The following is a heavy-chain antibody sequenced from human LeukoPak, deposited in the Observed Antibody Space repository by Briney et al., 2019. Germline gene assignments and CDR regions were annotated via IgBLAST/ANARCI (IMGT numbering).Heavy chain of an antibody. D-gene: IGHD3-3*01. CDR3: ARGCWSGRTDGFDI. J-gene: IGHJ3*02. V-gene: IGHV5-51*01. CDR2: IYPGDSDT. CDR1: GYSFTSYW. Sequence: GGSLRLSCKGSGYSFTSYWIGWVRQVPGKGLEWMGIIYPGDSDTRYSPSFQGQVTISADKSISTANLQWSSLKASDTAMYYCARGCWSGRTDGFDIWGQGTMVTVSS.